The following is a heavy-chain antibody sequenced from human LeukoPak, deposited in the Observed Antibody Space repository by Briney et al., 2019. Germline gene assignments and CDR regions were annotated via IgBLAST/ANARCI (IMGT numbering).Heavy chain of an antibody. CDR1: GYSFTSYW. Sequence: VESLKISCKGSGYSFTSYWIGWVRQMPGKGLEWMGIIYPGDSDTRYSPSFQGQVTISADKSISTAYLQWSSLKASDTAMYYCARHISGSYFSAPYFDYWGQGTLVTVSS. D-gene: IGHD1-26*01. J-gene: IGHJ4*02. CDR3: ARHISGSYFSAPYFDY. CDR2: IYPGDSDT. V-gene: IGHV5-51*01.